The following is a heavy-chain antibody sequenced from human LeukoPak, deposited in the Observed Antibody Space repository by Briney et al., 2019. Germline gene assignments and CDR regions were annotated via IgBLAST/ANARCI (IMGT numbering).Heavy chain of an antibody. CDR3: ARDIADTAMVYYFDY. D-gene: IGHD5-18*01. V-gene: IGHV1-2*02. Sequence: GASVKVSCKASGYIFTGYYMHWVRQAPGQGLEWMGWINPNSGGTKYAQKFQGRVTMTRDTSINTAYMEVSRLRSDDTAVYYCARDIADTAMVYYFDYWGQGTLVTVSS. J-gene: IGHJ4*02. CDR2: INPNSGGT. CDR1: GYIFTGYY.